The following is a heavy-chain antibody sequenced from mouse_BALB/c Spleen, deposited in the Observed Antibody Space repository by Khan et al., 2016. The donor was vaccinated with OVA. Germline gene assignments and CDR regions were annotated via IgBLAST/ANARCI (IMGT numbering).Heavy chain of an antibody. CDR3: ARTARIKY. CDR2: ISYSGST. D-gene: IGHD1-2*01. Sequence: EVQLQESGPGLVKPSQSLSLTCTVTGYSITSGYGWNWLRQFPGNKLEWVGYISYSGSTNYNPSLKRRISITRDTSKNQFFLQLNSVTTEDTATYYCARTARIKYWGQGTTLTVSS. J-gene: IGHJ2*01. V-gene: IGHV3-2*02. CDR1: GYSITSGYG.